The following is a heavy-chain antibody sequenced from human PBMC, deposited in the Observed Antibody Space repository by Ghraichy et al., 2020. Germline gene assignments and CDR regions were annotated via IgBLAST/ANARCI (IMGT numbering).Heavy chain of an antibody. J-gene: IGHJ4*02. D-gene: IGHD5-12*01. Sequence: SETLSLTCTVSGGSISSSSYYWGWIRQPPGKGLEWIGSIYYSGTTYYNPPLKSRVTISLDTSKDQFSLKLSSVTAADTAVYYCVRSMVATGRAVDYWGQGTLVTVSS. V-gene: IGHV4-39*01. CDR1: GGSISSSSYY. CDR2: IYYSGTT. CDR3: VRSMVATGRAVDY.